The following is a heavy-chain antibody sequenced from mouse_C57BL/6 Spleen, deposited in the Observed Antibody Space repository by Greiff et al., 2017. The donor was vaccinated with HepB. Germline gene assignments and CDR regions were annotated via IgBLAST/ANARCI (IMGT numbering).Heavy chain of an antibody. CDR3: TRGGITTISWDY. D-gene: IGHD1-1*01. Sequence: QVQLQQSGAELVRPGASVTLSCKASGYTFTDYEMHWVKQTPVQGLEWIGAIDPETGGTAYNQKFKGKAILTADKSSSTAYMELRSLTSEDSAVYYCTRGGITTISWDYWGQGTLVTVSA. J-gene: IGHJ3*01. V-gene: IGHV1-15*01. CDR1: GYTFTDYE. CDR2: IDPETGGT.